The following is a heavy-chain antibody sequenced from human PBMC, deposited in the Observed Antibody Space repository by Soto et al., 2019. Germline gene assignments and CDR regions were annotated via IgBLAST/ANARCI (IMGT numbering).Heavy chain of an antibody. CDR3: ARELEEFYYYYYYMDV. Sequence: GGSLRLSCAASGFTFSSYSMNWVRQAPGKGLEWVSSISSSSSYIYYADSVKGRFTISRDNAKNSLYLQMNSLRAEDTAVYYCARELEEFYYYYYYMDVWGKGTTVTVSS. CDR1: GFTFSSYS. V-gene: IGHV3-21*01. CDR2: ISSSSSYI. J-gene: IGHJ6*03. D-gene: IGHD1-1*01.